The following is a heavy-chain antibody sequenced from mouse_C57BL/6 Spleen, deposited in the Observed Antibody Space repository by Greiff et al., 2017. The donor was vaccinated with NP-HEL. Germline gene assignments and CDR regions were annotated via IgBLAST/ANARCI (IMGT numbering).Heavy chain of an antibody. V-gene: IGHV1-7*01. Sequence: VMLVESGAELAKPGASVKLSCKASGYTFTSYWMHWVKQRPGQGLEWIGYINPSSGYTKYNQKFKDKATLTADKSSSTAYMQLIRLTYEDSAVYYCARADYYGSSDGGAWFAYWGQGTLVTVSA. CDR1: GYTFTSYW. CDR3: ARADYYGSSDGGAWFAY. J-gene: IGHJ3*01. D-gene: IGHD1-1*01. CDR2: INPSSGYT.